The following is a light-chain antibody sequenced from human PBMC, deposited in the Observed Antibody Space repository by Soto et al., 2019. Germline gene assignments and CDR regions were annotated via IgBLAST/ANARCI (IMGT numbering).Light chain of an antibody. CDR3: CSYAGSSTFLYV. J-gene: IGLJ1*01. CDR2: AVT. CDR1: SSDVGSYNL. Sequence: QSVLTQPASVSGSPGQSITISCTGTSSDVGSYNLVSWYQQHPGKAPKLMIYAVTKRPSGVSNRFSGSKSGNTASLTISGLQAEDEADYYCCSYAGSSTFLYVFGTGTKVTVL. V-gene: IGLV2-23*02.